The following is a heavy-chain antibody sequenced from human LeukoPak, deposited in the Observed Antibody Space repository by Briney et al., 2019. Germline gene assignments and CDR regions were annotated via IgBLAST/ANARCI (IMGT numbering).Heavy chain of an antibody. V-gene: IGHV3-30-3*01. J-gene: IGHJ4*02. CDR3: ARAITVTTVGQFDY. D-gene: IGHD4-23*01. CDR1: GFTFSSYA. Sequence: GGSLRLSCAASGFTFSSYAMHWVRQAPGKGLEWVAVISYDGSNKYYADPVKGRFTISRDNSKNTLYLQMNSLRAEDTAVYYCARAITVTTVGQFDYWGQGTLVTVSS. CDR2: ISYDGSNK.